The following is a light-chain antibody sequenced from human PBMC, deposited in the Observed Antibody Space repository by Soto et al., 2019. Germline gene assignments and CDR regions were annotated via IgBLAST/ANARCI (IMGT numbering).Light chain of an antibody. V-gene: IGKV1-5*03. Sequence: DIQMTQSPSTLSASVGDRVTITCRASQSISSWLAWYQQKPWKAPKLLIYKASSLEGGVPSRFSGSGSWTEFTLSISSLQPDDFATYYCQQYNSYPSFGGGTKVEIK. CDR3: QQYNSYPS. CDR2: KAS. CDR1: QSISSW. J-gene: IGKJ4*01.